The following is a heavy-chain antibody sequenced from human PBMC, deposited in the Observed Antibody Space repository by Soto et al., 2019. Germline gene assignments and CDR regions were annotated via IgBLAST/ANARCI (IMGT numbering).Heavy chain of an antibody. D-gene: IGHD3-10*01. V-gene: IGHV4-34*01. CDR1: GGSFSGYY. Sequence: SETLSLTCAVYGGSFSGYYWSWIRQPPGKGLEWIGEINHSGSTNYNPSLKSRVTISVDTSKNQFSLKLSSVTAADTAVYYCARDGVVRAGPRRYYGMDVWGQGTTVTVSS. CDR2: INHSGST. CDR3: ARDGVVRAGPRRYYGMDV. J-gene: IGHJ6*02.